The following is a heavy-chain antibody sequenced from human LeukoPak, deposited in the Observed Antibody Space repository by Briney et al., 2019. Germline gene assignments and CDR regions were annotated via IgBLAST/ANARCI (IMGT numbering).Heavy chain of an antibody. D-gene: IGHD1-14*01. CDR3: ARHGTISSESYFDY. J-gene: IGHJ4*02. Sequence: SETLSLTCSVSGDSISSYYWSWIRQPPGKGLEWIGYIHNSGRTNYNPSLKSRVTGFVDTSKNQVSLRLSSVTAADTAVYYCARHGTISSESYFDYWGQGALVTVSS. CDR2: IHNSGRT. CDR1: GDSISSYY. V-gene: IGHV4-59*08.